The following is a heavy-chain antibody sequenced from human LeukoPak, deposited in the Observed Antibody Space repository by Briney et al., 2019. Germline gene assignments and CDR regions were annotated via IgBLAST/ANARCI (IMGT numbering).Heavy chain of an antibody. CDR1: GFTFNNYA. J-gene: IGHJ4*02. CDR3: ARDPGAFPYFFDC. D-gene: IGHD4/OR15-4a*01. CDR2: ISGDGVSP. Sequence: GGFLRLSCAASGFTFNNYALTWVRQTPGKGLECVSAISGDGVSPYYADSVRGRFTISRDNSKNTLYLQMNSLRVEDTAVYFCARDPGAFPYFFDCWGQGTLVTVSS. V-gene: IGHV3-23*01.